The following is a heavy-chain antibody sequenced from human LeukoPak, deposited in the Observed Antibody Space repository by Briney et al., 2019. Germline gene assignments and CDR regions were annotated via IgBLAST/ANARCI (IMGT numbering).Heavy chain of an antibody. V-gene: IGHV4-59*01. CDR3: ARGHCSGGSCYSDAFDI. CDR2: IYYSGST. J-gene: IGHJ3*02. D-gene: IGHD2-15*01. Sequence: PSETLSLPCTVSGGPISSYYWSWIRQPPGKGVEWIGYIYYSGSTNYNPSLKSRVTISVDTSKNQFSLKLSSVTAADTAVYYCARGHCSGGSCYSDAFDIWGQGTMVTVSS. CDR1: GGPISSYY.